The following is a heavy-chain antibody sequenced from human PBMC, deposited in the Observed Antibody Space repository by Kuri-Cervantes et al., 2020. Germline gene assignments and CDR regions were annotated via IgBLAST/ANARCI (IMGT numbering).Heavy chain of an antibody. CDR1: GFTFSSYG. J-gene: IGHJ4*02. Sequence: GESLKISCAASGFTFSSYGMHWVRQAPGKGLEWVAVIWYDGSNKYYADSVKGRFTISRDNSKNTLYLQMNSLRVEDTAVYYCARVAVTTDFDYWGQGTLVTVSS. CDR3: ARVAVTTDFDY. CDR2: IWYDGSNK. V-gene: IGHV3-33*01. D-gene: IGHD4-17*01.